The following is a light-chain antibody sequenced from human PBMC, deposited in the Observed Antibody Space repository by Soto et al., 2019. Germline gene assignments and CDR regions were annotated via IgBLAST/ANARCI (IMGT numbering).Light chain of an antibody. CDR3: QQSYNVPFT. Sequence: DIQMTQSPASLAASLGDRITISCRASQTISNYLNWYHQKPGEAPKLLIYGATTLHRGVPSSVSDSGSGTEFTLSLISLQPEDFGTYYCQQSYNVPFTFGPGTKVDVK. CDR1: QTISNY. J-gene: IGKJ3*01. V-gene: IGKV1-39*01. CDR2: GAT.